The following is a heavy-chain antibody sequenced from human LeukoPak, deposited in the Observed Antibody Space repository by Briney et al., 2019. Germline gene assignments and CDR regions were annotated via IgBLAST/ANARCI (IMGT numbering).Heavy chain of an antibody. V-gene: IGHV3-33*07. CDR3: ARARGWQPNYYYYYMDV. CDR2: IWYDGSNK. D-gene: IGHD2-15*01. J-gene: IGHJ6*03. Sequence: GGSLRLSCTPSGFTFNSYAMFWVRQAPGKGLEWVSLIWYDGSNKYYADSVKGRFTISRDNSKNTLYLQMNSLRAEDTAVYYCARARGWQPNYYYYYMDVWGTGTTVTVSS. CDR1: GFTFNSYA.